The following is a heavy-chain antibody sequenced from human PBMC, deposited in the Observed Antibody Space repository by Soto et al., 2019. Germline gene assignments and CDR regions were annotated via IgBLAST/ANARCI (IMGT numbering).Heavy chain of an antibody. CDR2: ISGSGGST. CDR1: GFTFSSYA. J-gene: IGHJ3*02. Sequence: GGSLRLSCAASGFTFSSYAMSWVRQAPGKGLEWVSAISGSGGSTYYADSVKGRFTISRDNSKNTLYLQMNSLRAEDTAVYYCAKDIMVAATPHDAFDIWGQGTMVTVSS. D-gene: IGHD2-15*01. CDR3: AKDIMVAATPHDAFDI. V-gene: IGHV3-23*01.